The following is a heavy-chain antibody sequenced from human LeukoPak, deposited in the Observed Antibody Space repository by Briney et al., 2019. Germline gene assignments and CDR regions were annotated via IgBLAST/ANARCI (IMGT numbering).Heavy chain of an antibody. CDR1: GFTFSSYW. Sequence: GSLRLSCAASGFTFSSYWMSWVRQAPGKGLEWIGYIYYSGSTNYNPSLKSRVTISVDTSKNQFSLKLSSVTAADTAVYYCARDQKYGSGSLGFDPWGQGTLVTVSS. D-gene: IGHD3-10*01. CDR2: IYYSGST. CDR3: ARDQKYGSGSLGFDP. V-gene: IGHV4-59*01. J-gene: IGHJ5*02.